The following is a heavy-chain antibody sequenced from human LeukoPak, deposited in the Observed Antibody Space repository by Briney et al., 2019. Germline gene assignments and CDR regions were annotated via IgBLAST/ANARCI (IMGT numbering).Heavy chain of an antibody. J-gene: IGHJ4*02. D-gene: IGHD2-15*01. CDR1: GYTFTSHG. Sequence: ASVKVSCKASGYTFTSHGISWVRQAPGQGLEWMGWISAYNGNTNYAQKLQGRVTMTTDTSTSTAYMELRSLRSDDTAVYYCARSTIGYCSGGSCYSLDYFDYWGQGTLVTVSS. CDR2: ISAYNGNT. CDR3: ARSTIGYCSGGSCYSLDYFDY. V-gene: IGHV1-18*01.